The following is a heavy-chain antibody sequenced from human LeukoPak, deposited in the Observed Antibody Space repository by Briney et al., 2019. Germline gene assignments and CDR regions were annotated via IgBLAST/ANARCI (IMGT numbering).Heavy chain of an antibody. Sequence: ASVKVSCKVSGYTLTELSMHWVRQAPGKGLEWMGGFDPEDGETIYAQKFQRRVTMTEDTSTDTAYMELSSLRSEDTAVYYCATASVPSIAVAGCYYYGMDVWGQGTTVTVSS. J-gene: IGHJ6*02. CDR3: ATASVPSIAVAGCYYYGMDV. D-gene: IGHD6-19*01. CDR2: FDPEDGET. CDR1: GYTLTELS. V-gene: IGHV1-24*01.